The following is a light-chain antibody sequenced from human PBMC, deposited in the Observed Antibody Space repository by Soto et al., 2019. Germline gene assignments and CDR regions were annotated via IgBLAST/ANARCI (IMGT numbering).Light chain of an antibody. CDR2: KAS. Sequence: EIHMNQSPCTLSGSIEDRVTIPCLASQTISSWLAWYQQKPGKAPKLLIYKASTLKSGVPSRFSGSGSGTDFTLTISCLQSEDFATYYCQQYYSFPLTFGGGSKADI. CDR1: QTISSW. V-gene: IGKV1-5*03. CDR3: QQYYSFPLT. J-gene: IGKJ4*01.